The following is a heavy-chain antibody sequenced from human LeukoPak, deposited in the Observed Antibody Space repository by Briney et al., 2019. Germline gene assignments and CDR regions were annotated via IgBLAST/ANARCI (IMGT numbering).Heavy chain of an antibody. CDR3: ARSEITMVRGGAFDI. D-gene: IGHD3-10*01. J-gene: IGHJ3*02. CDR1: GFTFRSYE. Sequence: PGGSLRLSCAASGFTFRSYEMNWVRRAPGKGLEWVSYISSSGSTIYYADSVKGRFTISRDNAKNSLFLQMNSLRAEDTAIYYCARSEITMVRGGAFDIWGQGTMVTVSS. V-gene: IGHV3-48*03. CDR2: ISSSGSTI.